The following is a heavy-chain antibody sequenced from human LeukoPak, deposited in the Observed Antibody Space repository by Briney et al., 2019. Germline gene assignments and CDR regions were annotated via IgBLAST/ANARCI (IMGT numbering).Heavy chain of an antibody. CDR3: ARALAAAGRGNDY. V-gene: IGHV3-64*01. CDR1: GFTVSSNY. D-gene: IGHD6-13*01. Sequence: GGSLRLSCAASGFTVSSNYMSWVRQAPGKGLEYVSAISSNGGSTYYANSVKGRFTISRDNSKNTLYLQMGSLRVEDMAVYYCARALAAAGRGNDYWGQGTLVTVSS. J-gene: IGHJ4*02. CDR2: ISSNGGST.